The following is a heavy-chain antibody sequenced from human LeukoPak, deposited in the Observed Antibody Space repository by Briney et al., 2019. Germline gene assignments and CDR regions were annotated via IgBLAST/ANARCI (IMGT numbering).Heavy chain of an antibody. V-gene: IGHV4-4*07. CDR1: GGSISSYS. CDR2: MYTSGIT. CDR3: ASRDANTAAAFDI. J-gene: IGHJ3*02. Sequence: SETLSLTCTVSGGSISSYSWSWIRQPAGKGLEWIGHMYTSGITNYNPSLKSRVTMSVDTSKKQFSLKLSSVTAADTAVCYCASRDANTAAAFDIWGQGTMLTVSS. D-gene: IGHD2-21*02.